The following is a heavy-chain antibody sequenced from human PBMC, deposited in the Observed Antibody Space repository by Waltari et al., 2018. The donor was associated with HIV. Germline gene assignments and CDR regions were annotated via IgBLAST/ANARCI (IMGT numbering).Heavy chain of an antibody. CDR2: IYPDDTT. CDR1: NSSLSAKH. Sequence: EVLLAVSGGGLIQPGGSLGLSCTASNSSLSAKHVTWIRQAPGGSLEWVAVIYPDDTTHYADSVSGRFTISRAKSRTKVFLLMNSLFVDDTATYFCATGVRYYGPWGQGTRVTVSS. D-gene: IGHD3-22*01. CDR3: ATGVRYYGP. V-gene: IGHV3-53*01. J-gene: IGHJ5*02.